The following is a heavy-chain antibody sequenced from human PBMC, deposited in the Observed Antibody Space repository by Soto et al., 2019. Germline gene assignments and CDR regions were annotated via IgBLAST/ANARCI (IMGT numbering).Heavy chain of an antibody. CDR2: ISYDGSNK. D-gene: IGHD2-15*01. V-gene: IGHV3-30*14. J-gene: IGHJ4*02. CDR1: GFTFSSYA. CDR3: ASVLSSSGRALFDY. Sequence: QVQLVESGGGVVQPGRSLRLSCAASGFTFSSYAMHWVRQAPGKGLEWVAVISYDGSNKYYADSVKGRFTISRDNSKNTTYFHMHSLRAEDTAVYYCASVLSSSGRALFDYWGQGTLVTVSS.